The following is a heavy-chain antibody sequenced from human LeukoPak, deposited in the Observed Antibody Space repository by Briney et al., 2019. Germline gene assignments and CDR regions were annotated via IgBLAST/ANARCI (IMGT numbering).Heavy chain of an antibody. J-gene: IGHJ4*02. Sequence: ASVKVSCKVSGYTLTELSMHWVRQAPGKGLEWMGGFDPEDGETIYAQKFQGRVTITTDESTSTAYMELSSLRSDDTAVYYCARASSGWYEDYWGQGTLVTVSS. V-gene: IGHV1-24*01. CDR1: GYTLTELS. CDR3: ARASSGWYEDY. CDR2: FDPEDGET. D-gene: IGHD6-19*01.